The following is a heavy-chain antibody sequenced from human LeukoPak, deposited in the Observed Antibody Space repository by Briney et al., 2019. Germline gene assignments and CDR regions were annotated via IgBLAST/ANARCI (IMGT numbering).Heavy chain of an antibody. CDR2: ISAYNGNT. D-gene: IGHD1-26*01. Sequence: GASVKVSCKASGYTFTSYGTSWVRQAPGQGPEWMGWISAYNGNTNYAQKLQGRVTMTTDTSTSTAYMELRSLRSDDTAVYYCARDLLVVGATYWFDPWGQGTLVTVSS. J-gene: IGHJ5*02. CDR3: ARDLLVVGATYWFDP. CDR1: GYTFTSYG. V-gene: IGHV1-18*01.